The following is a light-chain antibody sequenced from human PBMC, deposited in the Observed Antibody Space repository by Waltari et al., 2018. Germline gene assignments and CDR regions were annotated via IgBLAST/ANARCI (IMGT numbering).Light chain of an antibody. V-gene: IGKV3-20*01. CDR3: QHYKSLPVS. CDR2: HTS. J-gene: IGKJ1*01. CDR1: QSVSIY. Sequence: IVLTQSPGTLSLSPGERATLSCRASQSVSIYLAWYQQKPGQAPRLLIYHTSTRAPGIPDRFSGSGSGTDFSLTISGLEPEDFAVYYCQHYKSLPVSFGQGTRVEIK.